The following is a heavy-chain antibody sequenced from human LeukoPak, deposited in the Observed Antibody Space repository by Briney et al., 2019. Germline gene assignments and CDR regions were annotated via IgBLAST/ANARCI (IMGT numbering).Heavy chain of an antibody. D-gene: IGHD2-2*01. CDR2: ISGSGGST. V-gene: IGHV3-23*01. J-gene: IGHJ4*02. CDR3: ARDGSGFRGYCSSTSCSFDN. Sequence: PGGSLRLSCAASGFTFSSYAMSWVRQAPGKGLEWVSAISGSGGSTYYADSVKGRFTISRDNSKNTLYLQMNSLRAEDTAVYYCARDGSGFRGYCSSTSCSFDNWGQGTLVTVSS. CDR1: GFTFSSYA.